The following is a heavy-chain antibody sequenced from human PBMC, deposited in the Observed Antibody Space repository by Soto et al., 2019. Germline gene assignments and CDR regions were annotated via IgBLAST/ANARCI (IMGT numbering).Heavy chain of an antibody. J-gene: IGHJ6*02. CDR3: ARDRRGATHRYGMDV. CDR2: ISSSSSTI. D-gene: IGHD1-26*01. V-gene: IGHV3-48*02. CDR1: GFHFRSYS. Sequence: PGGSLSLSCAASGFHFRSYSMNWVRQAPGKGLEWVSYISSSSSTIYYADSVKGRFTISRDNAKNSLYLQMNSLRDEDTAVYYCARDRRGATHRYGMDVWGQGTTVTVSS.